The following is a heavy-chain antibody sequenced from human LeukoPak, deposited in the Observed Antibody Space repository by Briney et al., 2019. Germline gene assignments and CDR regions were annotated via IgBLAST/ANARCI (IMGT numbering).Heavy chain of an antibody. Sequence: RGSLRLSCAASGFTFSSYGMHWVRQAPGKGLEWVAVIWYDGSNKYYADSVKGRFTISRDNSKNTLYLQRNSLRAEDTAVYYCAKDGDRTDYYFDYWGQGTLVTVSS. J-gene: IGHJ4*02. CDR3: AKDGDRTDYYFDY. CDR2: IWYDGSNK. CDR1: GFTFSSYG. D-gene: IGHD7-27*01. V-gene: IGHV3-33*06.